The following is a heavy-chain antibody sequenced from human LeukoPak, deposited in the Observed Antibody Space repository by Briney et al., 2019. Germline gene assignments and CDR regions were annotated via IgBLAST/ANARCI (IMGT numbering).Heavy chain of an antibody. V-gene: IGHV5-51*01. D-gene: IGHD6-19*01. CDR1: GCSFTSYW. CDR3: ARQAVEYSSGWYRPGY. Sequence: GESLKISCKGSGCSFTSYWIGWVRQMPGKGLEWMGIIYPGDSDTRYSPSFQGQVTISADKSISTAYLQWSSLKASDTAMYYCARQAVEYSSGWYRPGYWGQGTLVTVSS. CDR2: IYPGDSDT. J-gene: IGHJ4*02.